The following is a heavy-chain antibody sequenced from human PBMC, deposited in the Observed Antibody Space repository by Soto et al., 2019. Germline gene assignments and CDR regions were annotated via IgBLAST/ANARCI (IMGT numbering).Heavy chain of an antibody. J-gene: IGHJ6*02. D-gene: IGHD3-10*01. CDR2: ISSVGDTV. CDR1: GFTFSSYE. V-gene: IGHV3-48*03. Sequence: LRLSCAASGFTFSSYEMNWVRQAPGKGLEWLSYISSVGDTVYNADSVKGRFTISRDSAKNSLFLQMNSLRAEDTAVYYCARCTSVLRGVISSYGMDVWGQGTTVTVSS. CDR3: ARCTSVLRGVISSYGMDV.